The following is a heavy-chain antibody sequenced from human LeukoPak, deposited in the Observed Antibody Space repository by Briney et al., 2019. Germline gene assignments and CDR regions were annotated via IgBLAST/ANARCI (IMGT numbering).Heavy chain of an antibody. V-gene: IGHV1-24*01. J-gene: IGHJ5*02. CDR3: ASLTASIAAAGPQFDP. CDR1: GYTLTELS. Sequence: ASVKVSCKVSGYTLTELSMHWVRQAPGKGLEWMGGFDPEDGETIYAQKFQGRVTMTEDTSTDTAYMELSSLRSEDTAVYYCASLTASIAAAGPQFDPWGQGTLVTVSS. CDR2: FDPEDGET. D-gene: IGHD6-13*01.